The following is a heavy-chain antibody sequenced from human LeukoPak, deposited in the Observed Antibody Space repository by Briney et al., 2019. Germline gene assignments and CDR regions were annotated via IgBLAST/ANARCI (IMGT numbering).Heavy chain of an antibody. Sequence: GGSLRLSCAASGFTFSSYSMNWVRQAPGKGLEWVAFIRYDGSNKYYADSVKGRFTISRDNSKNTLYLQMNSLRAEDTAVYFCARDRWYDASGSYRTENSFDSWGQGTLVTVSS. CDR1: GFTFSSYS. J-gene: IGHJ4*02. V-gene: IGHV3-30*02. CDR3: ARDRWYDASGSYRTENSFDS. CDR2: IRYDGSNK. D-gene: IGHD3-3*01.